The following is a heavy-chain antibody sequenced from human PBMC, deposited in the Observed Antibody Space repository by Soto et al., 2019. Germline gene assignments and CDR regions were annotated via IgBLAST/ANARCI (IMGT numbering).Heavy chain of an antibody. CDR3: ARGVAARPQLYYFDY. Sequence: LSLTCAVYGGSFSAYYWSWIRQPPGKGLEWIGEINHSGSTYYNPSLKSRVTISVDRSKNQFSLKLSSVTAADTAVYYCARGVAARPQLYYFDYWGQGTLVTVSS. V-gene: IGHV4-34*01. D-gene: IGHD6-6*01. J-gene: IGHJ4*02. CDR1: GGSFSAYY. CDR2: INHSGST.